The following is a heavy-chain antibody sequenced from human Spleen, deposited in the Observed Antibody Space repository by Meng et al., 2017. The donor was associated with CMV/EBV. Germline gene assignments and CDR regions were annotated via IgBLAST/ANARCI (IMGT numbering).Heavy chain of an antibody. J-gene: IGHJ4*02. CDR3: ARAHCSSTNCYPYYFDY. CDR1: FTFSNYN. CDR2: ISSSSTYI. Sequence: FTFSNYNMNWVRQAQGKGLEWVSSISSSSTYIYYADSVKGRFTISRDNAKNSLYLQMNSLRAEDTAVYYCARAHCSSTNCYPYYFDYWGQGTLVTVSS. D-gene: IGHD2-2*01. V-gene: IGHV3-21*01.